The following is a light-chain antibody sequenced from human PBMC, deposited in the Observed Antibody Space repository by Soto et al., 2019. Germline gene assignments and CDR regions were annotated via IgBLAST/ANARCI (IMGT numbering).Light chain of an antibody. Sequence: SVLTQPASVSGSPGQSITISCTGTGSDVGNYVFVSWYQQYPGKAPKLIIFEVSNRPSGVSDRFSGSKSGSTASLSISGLQSEDEADYYCVSYTSTSTLVFGTGTKLTVL. J-gene: IGLJ1*01. V-gene: IGLV2-14*01. CDR3: VSYTSTSTLV. CDR1: GSDVGNYVF. CDR2: EVS.